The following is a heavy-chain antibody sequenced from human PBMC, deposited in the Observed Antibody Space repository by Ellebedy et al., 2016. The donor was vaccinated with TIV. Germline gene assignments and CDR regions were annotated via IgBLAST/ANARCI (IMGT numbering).Heavy chain of an antibody. Sequence: AASVKVSCKASGGTFSSYAISWVRQAPGQRLEWMGGIIPIFGTANYAQKFQGRVTITADESTSTAYMELSSLRSEDTAVYYCARDLPHGSLVITSGGVASWGQGTLVTVSS. D-gene: IGHD3-16*01. CDR2: IIPIFGTA. V-gene: IGHV1-69*13. CDR3: ARDLPHGSLVITSGGVAS. CDR1: GGTFSSYA. J-gene: IGHJ4*02.